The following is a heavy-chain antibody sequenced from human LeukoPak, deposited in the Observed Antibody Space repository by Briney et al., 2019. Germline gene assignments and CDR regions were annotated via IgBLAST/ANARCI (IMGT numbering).Heavy chain of an antibody. V-gene: IGHV4-59*01. Sequence: SETLSLTCTVSGDSINSYSWTWIRQPPGKGLEWIGYIHDRGFTNYSPSLKSRLTISRDTSKNQVSLSLTSVTAADTAVYFCARLFFDYSDGGVSYGRTHLLAWGQGTLVSVSS. CDR1: GDSINSYS. CDR3: ARLFFDYSDGGVSYGRTHLLA. J-gene: IGHJ5*02. D-gene: IGHD3-22*01. CDR2: IHDRGFT.